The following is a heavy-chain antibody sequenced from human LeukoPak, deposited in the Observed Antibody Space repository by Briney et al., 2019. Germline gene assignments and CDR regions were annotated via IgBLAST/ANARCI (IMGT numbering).Heavy chain of an antibody. CDR3: ARDCPAGWRYREYYFDY. V-gene: IGHV4-59*12. CDR1: GGSISNYY. D-gene: IGHD3-10*01. J-gene: IGHJ4*02. CDR2: IYYSGST. Sequence: SETLSLTCAVSGGSISNYYWGWIRQPPGKGLEWIGYIYYSGSTNYNPSLKSRVTMSVDTSKNQFSLKLTSVSAADTAVYYCARDCPAGWRYREYYFDYWGQGTLVTVSS.